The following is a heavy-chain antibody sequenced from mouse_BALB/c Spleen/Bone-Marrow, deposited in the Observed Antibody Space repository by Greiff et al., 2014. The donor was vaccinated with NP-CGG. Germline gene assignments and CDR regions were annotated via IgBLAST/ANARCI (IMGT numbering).Heavy chain of an antibody. J-gene: IGHJ4*01. CDR2: IWADGST. CDR3: ARITTATGAMDY. V-gene: IGHV2-9*02. D-gene: IGHD1-2*01. Sequence: VKLEESGPGLVAPSQSLSITCTVSGFSLTNYGVHWVRQPPGKGLEWLGVIWADGSTNYNSALMSRLSISKDNSKSQGFFKMNSLQTDDTAMYYCARITTATGAMDYWGQGTSVTVSS. CDR1: GFSLTNYG.